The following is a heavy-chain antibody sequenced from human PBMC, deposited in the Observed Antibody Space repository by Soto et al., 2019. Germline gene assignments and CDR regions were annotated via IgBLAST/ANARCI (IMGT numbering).Heavy chain of an antibody. CDR3: ARHRGRYSRYYYYYYMDV. V-gene: IGHV4-39*01. CDR1: GGSISSSSYY. CDR2: IYYSGST. J-gene: IGHJ6*03. Sequence: PSETLSLTCTVSGGSISSSSYYWGWIRQPPGKGLEWIGSIYYSGSTYYNPSLKSRVTISVDTSKNQFSLKLSSVTAADTAVYYCARHRGRYSRYYYYYYMDVWXKGTTVTVSS. D-gene: IGHD6-13*01.